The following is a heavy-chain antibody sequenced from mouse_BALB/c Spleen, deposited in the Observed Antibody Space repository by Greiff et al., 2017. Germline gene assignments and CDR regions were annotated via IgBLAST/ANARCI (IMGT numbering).Heavy chain of an antibody. D-gene: IGHD2-4*01. CDR2: IWSGGST. CDR1: GFSLTSYG. CDR3: ARTYYDYDGAWFAY. Sequence: VMLVESGPGLVQPSQSLSITCTVSGFSLTSYGVHWVRQSPGKGLEWLGVIWSGGSTDYNAAFISRLSISKDNSKSQVFFKMNSLQANDTAIYYCARTYYDYDGAWFAYWGQGTLVTVSA. V-gene: IGHV2-2*02. J-gene: IGHJ3*01.